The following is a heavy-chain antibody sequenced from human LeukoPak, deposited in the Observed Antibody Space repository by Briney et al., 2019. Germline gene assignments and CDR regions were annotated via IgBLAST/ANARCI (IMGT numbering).Heavy chain of an antibody. D-gene: IGHD3-22*01. CDR3: ASRIPDYYDSSGYYS. J-gene: IGHJ4*02. CDR2: IYSGGST. CDR1: GFTVSSNH. V-gene: IGHV3-53*01. Sequence: QTGGSLRLSCAVSGFTVSSNHMSWVRQAPGKGLEWVSVIYSGGSTYYADSVKGRFTISRDNSKNTLYLQMNSLRAEDTAVYYCASRIPDYYDSSGYYSWGQGTLVTVSS.